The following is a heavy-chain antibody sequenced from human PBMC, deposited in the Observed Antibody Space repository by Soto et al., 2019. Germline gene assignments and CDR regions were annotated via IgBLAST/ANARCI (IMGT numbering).Heavy chain of an antibody. J-gene: IGHJ6*03. V-gene: IGHV3-64*01. CDR1: GFTFSSYA. Sequence: PGGFLRLSCAASGFTFSSYAMHWVRQAPGKGLEYVSAISSNGGSTYYANSVKGRFTISRDNSKNTLYLQMGSLRAEDMAVYYCARDWSLKGYCSSTSCDLEGYYYYMDVWGKGTTVTVSS. CDR2: ISSNGGST. CDR3: ARDWSLKGYCSSTSCDLEGYYYYMDV. D-gene: IGHD2-2*01.